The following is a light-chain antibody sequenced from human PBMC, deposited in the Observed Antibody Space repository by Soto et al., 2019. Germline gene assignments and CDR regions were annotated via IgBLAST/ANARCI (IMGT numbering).Light chain of an antibody. CDR3: QQSYSAPWT. CDR1: QTISGY. Sequence: DIQMTQSPSSQPASVGDRVTITCRASQTISGYLNWYQQKPGRAPKLLIYAASSLQSGVPSRFSGGGSGTDFTLTISSLQPEDFATYYCQQSYSAPWTFGPGTKVDI. V-gene: IGKV1-39*01. CDR2: AAS. J-gene: IGKJ1*01.